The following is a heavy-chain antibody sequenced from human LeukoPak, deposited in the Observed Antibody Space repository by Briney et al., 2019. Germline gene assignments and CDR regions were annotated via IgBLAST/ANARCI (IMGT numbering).Heavy chain of an antibody. J-gene: IGHJ6*03. V-gene: IGHV3-7*01. CDR3: ARRGYGDPPDLYYYYYMDV. CDR1: GFTFSSYW. Sequence: GGSLRLSCAASGFTFSSYWMSWVRQAPGKGLEWVANIKQDGSEKYYVDSVKGRFTISRDNAKNSLYLQMNSLRAEDTAVYYCARRGYGDPPDLYYYYYMDVWGKGTTVTVSS. D-gene: IGHD4-17*01. CDR2: IKQDGSEK.